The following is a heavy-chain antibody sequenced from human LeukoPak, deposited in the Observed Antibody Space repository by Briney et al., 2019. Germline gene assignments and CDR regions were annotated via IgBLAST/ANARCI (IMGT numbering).Heavy chain of an antibody. Sequence: PGGSLRLSCAASGFTFSSYAMSWVRQAPGKGLEWVSSISGSGGGTYYTDSVQGRFTMSRDNSKNTLSLQMNSLRAEDTALYCCAKDKLGAGGQSDYWGQGTLVTVSS. CDR3: AKDKLGAGGQSDY. CDR2: ISGSGGGT. V-gene: IGHV3-23*01. D-gene: IGHD6-13*01. J-gene: IGHJ4*02. CDR1: GFTFSSYA.